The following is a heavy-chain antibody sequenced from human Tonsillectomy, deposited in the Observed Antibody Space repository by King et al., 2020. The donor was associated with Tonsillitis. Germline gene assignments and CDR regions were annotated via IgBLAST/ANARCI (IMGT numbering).Heavy chain of an antibody. CDR3: ALDILTGFYDY. CDR2: INAYNGHT. J-gene: IGHJ4*02. Sequence: QLVQSGAEVKKPGASVKVSCKASGYTSTTYGITWVRQAPGQGLEWMGWINAYNGHTIYAQKLQGRVTMTTDTSTRTAYMELRNLRSDDTAVYYCALDILTGFYDYWGQGTLVTVSS. V-gene: IGHV1-18*01. CDR1: GYTSTTYG. D-gene: IGHD3-9*01.